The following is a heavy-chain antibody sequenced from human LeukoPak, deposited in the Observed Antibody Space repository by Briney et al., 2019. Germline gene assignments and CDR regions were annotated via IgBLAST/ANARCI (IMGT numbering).Heavy chain of an antibody. CDR2: INPSGGST. CDR3: ARGGIMITFGGRTRDAFDI. V-gene: IGHV1-46*01. Sequence: ASVKVSCKASGYTFTSYYMHWVRQAPGQGLEWMGIINPSGGSTSYAQKFQGRVTMTRDMSTSTVYMELSSLRSEDTAVYYCARGGIMITFGGRTRDAFDIWAKGQWSPSLQ. CDR1: GYTFTSYY. J-gene: IGHJ3*02. D-gene: IGHD3-16*01.